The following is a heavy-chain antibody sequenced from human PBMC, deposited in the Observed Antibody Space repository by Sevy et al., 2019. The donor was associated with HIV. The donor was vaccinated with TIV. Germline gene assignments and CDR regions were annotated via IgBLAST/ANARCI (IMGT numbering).Heavy chain of an antibody. Sequence: GESLKISCQGSGYSFTSHWIGWVRHMPGKGLEWMGIIYPEDSETRYSPSFPGQVTFSADKSISTAYQQWSSLKASDTAMYYCATSRSGYFDSSGYYIYWGQGTLVTVSS. V-gene: IGHV5-51*01. D-gene: IGHD3-22*01. CDR3: ATSRSGYFDSSGYYIY. J-gene: IGHJ4*02. CDR1: GYSFTSHW. CDR2: IYPEDSET.